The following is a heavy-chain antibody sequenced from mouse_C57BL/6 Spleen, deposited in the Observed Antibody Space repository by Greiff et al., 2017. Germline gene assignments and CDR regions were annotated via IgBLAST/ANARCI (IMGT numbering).Heavy chain of an antibody. CDR3: ASPRSGDLDY. CDR2: IYPGDGDT. CDR1: GYAFSSSW. V-gene: IGHV1-82*01. D-gene: IGHD3-1*01. J-gene: IGHJ2*01. Sequence: VQLQQSGPELVKPGASVKISCKASGYAFSSSWINWVKQRPGKGLEWIGRIYPGDGDTNYNGKFKGKATLTADKSSSTAYMQLSSLTSEDSAVYFCASPRSGDLDYWGQGTTVTVSS.